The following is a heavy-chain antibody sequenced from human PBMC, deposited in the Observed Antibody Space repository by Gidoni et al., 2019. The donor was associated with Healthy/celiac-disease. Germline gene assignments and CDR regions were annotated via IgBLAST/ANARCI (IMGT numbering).Heavy chain of an antibody. CDR1: GFTFRSFW. V-gene: IGHV3-7*01. D-gene: IGHD3-22*01. CDR3: ARHYYDSSGYYYHYYYYGMDV. J-gene: IGHJ6*02. CDR2: IKQDGSEK. Sequence: EVQLVESGGGLVQPGGSLRLSCAASGFTFRSFWMSWVRQAPGKGLEWVANIKQDGSEKYYVDSVKGRFTISRDNAKNSLYLQMNSLRAEDTAVYYCARHYYDSSGYYYHYYYYGMDVWGQGTTVTVSS.